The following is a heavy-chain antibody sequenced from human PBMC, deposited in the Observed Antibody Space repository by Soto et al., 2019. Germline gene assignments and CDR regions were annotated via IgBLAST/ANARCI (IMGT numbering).Heavy chain of an antibody. D-gene: IGHD5-18*01. V-gene: IGHV1-69*01. J-gene: IGHJ4*02. CDR3: ARDVDTAMVYFDY. Sequence: SVKVSCKASGGTFSSYAISWVRQAPGQGLEWMGGIIPIFGTASYAQKFQGRVTITADESTSTAYMELSSLRSEDAAVYYCARDVDTAMVYFDYWGQGTLVTVSS. CDR2: IIPIFGTA. CDR1: GGTFSSYA.